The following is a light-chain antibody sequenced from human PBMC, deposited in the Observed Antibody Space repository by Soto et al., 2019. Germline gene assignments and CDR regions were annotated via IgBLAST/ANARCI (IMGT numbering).Light chain of an antibody. CDR3: GSWDSSLSAHV. CDR2: EVS. V-gene: IGLV1-51*01. CDR1: RIDVGNSKL. Sequence: GQSITSSCTGPRIDVGNSKLVSWYQHYPGKAPKVIIYEVSKRPSGIPDRFSGSKSGTSATLGITGFQTGDEADYYCGSWDSSLSAHVFGTGTQVTIL. J-gene: IGLJ1*01.